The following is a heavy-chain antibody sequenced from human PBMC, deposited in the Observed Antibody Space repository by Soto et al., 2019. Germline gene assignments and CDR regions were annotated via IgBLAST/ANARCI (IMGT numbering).Heavy chain of an antibody. CDR1: GGSISSGGYY. V-gene: IGHV4-31*03. Sequence: PSETLSLTCTVSGGSISSGGYYWNWIRQHPGKGLEWIGYIYYSGSTYYNPSLKSRVSISLDTSKNQFSLKLSSVTAADTAVYYCARTYDGSGPNSGGYGFDIWGQGTMVTVSS. J-gene: IGHJ3*02. CDR2: IYYSGST. D-gene: IGHD3-22*01. CDR3: ARTYDGSGPNSGGYGFDI.